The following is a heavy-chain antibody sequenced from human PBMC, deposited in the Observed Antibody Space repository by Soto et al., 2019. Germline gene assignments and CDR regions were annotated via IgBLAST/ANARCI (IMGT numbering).Heavy chain of an antibody. V-gene: IGHV3-33*01. J-gene: IGHJ4*02. CDR2: ITSGGRYT. CDR1: GFTFVNYD. D-gene: IGHD3-16*01. Sequence: QVQLVESGGGVVQPGRSRRLSCAASGFTFVNYDIYWVRQAPGKGLEWLTLITSGGRYTYYADSVKGRFTISRDNSENTVFLQMNNLTADDAAVYYCARGNWALENWGQGALVIVSS. CDR3: ARGNWALEN.